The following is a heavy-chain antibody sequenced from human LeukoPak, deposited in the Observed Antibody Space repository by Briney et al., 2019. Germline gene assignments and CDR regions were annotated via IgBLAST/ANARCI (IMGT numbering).Heavy chain of an antibody. CDR1: GFTFSSYA. Sequence: PGGSLRLSCAASGFTFSSYAMSWLRQPPGKGLEWVGSMYYSGRTYYNPSLKSRLTISVDTSNNHFSLKLISVPRARPAVYFCARLRTYYDDTSGYFDYWGQGTLVTVSA. J-gene: IGHJ4*02. V-gene: IGHV4-39*01. D-gene: IGHD3-22*01. CDR3: ARLRTYYDDTSGYFDY. CDR2: MYYSGRT.